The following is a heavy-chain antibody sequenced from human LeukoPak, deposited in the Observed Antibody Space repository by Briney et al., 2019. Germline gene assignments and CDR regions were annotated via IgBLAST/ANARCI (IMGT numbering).Heavy chain of an antibody. CDR1: GGSFSSYY. J-gene: IGHJ4*02. Sequence: SETLSLTCAVYGGSFSSYYWSWIRQPPGKGLEWIGYIYYSGSTNYNPSLKSRVTISVDTSKNQFSLKLSSVTAADTAVYYCASANYDFWSGYYTGPFDYWGQGTLVTVSS. V-gene: IGHV4-59*01. CDR2: IYYSGST. D-gene: IGHD3-3*01. CDR3: ASANYDFWSGYYTGPFDY.